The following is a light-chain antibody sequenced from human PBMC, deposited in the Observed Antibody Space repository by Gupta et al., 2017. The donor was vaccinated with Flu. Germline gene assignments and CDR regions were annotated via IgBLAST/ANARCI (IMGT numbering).Light chain of an antibody. CDR3: QVWDSSSDHYV. V-gene: IGLV3-21*02. CDR1: NLGRQS. CDR2: DDS. J-gene: IGLJ1*01. Sequence: SYVLTQPPSASVAPGGTARLTLRGNNLGRQSVHWYQHKPGQAPVLVVNDDSDRPSGIPERFSGSNSGNTATLTISRVEAGDEADYYCQVWDSSSDHYVLGTGTKVNVI.